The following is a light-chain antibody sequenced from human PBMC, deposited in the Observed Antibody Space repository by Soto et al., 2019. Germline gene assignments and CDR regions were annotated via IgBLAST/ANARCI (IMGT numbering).Light chain of an antibody. CDR2: GAS. J-gene: IGKJ2*01. CDR1: QSIARF. Sequence: DLQMTQSPSSLSAAVGDRVTITCRASQSIARFLNWYQQKPGEVPKLLIFGASYLRSGVPSRFSGSGSGTHFALTITSLQPEDFATYFCQQSHIAPYTFRQGPNL. V-gene: IGKV1-39*01. CDR3: QQSHIAPYT.